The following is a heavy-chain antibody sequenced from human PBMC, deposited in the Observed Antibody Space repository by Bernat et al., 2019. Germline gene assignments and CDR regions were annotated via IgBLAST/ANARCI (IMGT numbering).Heavy chain of an antibody. CDR1: GFTFSSYG. V-gene: IGHV3-33*01. J-gene: IGHJ4*02. CDR2: IWYDGSNK. Sequence: VQLVESGGGVVQPGRSLRLSCAASGFTFSSYGMHWVRQAPGKGLEWVAVIWYDGSNKYYADSVKGRFTISRDNSKNTLYLQMNSLRAEDTAVYYCARDAFLWFGELLYDFDYWGQGTLVTVSS. CDR3: ARDAFLWFGELLYDFDY. D-gene: IGHD3-10*01.